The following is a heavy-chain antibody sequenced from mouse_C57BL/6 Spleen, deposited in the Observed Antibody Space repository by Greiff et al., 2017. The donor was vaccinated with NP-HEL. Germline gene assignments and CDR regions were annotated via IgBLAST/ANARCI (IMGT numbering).Heavy chain of an antibody. D-gene: IGHD1-1*01. CDR1: GFTFSNYW. CDR3: TNYGAMDY. Sequence: EVQLQQSGGGLVQPGGSLKLSCVASGFTFSNYWMNWVRQSPEKGLEWVAQIRLKSDNYATHYAESVKGRFTISRDDSKSSVYLPMNNLRAEDTGIYYCTNYGAMDYWGQGTSVTVSS. V-gene: IGHV6-3*01. CDR2: IRLKSDNYAT. J-gene: IGHJ4*01.